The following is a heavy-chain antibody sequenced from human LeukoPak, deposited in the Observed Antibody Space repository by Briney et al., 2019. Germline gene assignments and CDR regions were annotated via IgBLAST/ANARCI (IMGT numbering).Heavy chain of an antibody. J-gene: IGHJ4*02. Sequence: AASVKVSCKASGYTFTSYYMHWVRQAPGQGLEWMGIINPSGGSTTYAQKFQGRVTMTRDTSTSTVYMELSSLRSEDTAVFYCARGGSLAAAPHRYYFDYWGQRTPVTVSS. D-gene: IGHD6-19*01. V-gene: IGHV1-46*01. CDR3: ARGGSLAAAPHRYYFDY. CDR2: INPSGGST. CDR1: GYTFTSYY.